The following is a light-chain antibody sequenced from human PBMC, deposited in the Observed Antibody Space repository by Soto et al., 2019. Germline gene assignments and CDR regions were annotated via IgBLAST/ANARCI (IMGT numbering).Light chain of an antibody. J-gene: IGKJ1*01. CDR2: AAY. V-gene: IGKV1-39*01. Sequence: DIQMTQSPSSLSASVGDRVTITCRASQSISSYLNWYQQKPGKAPKLLIYAAYSLQSGVPSRFSGSGSGTDFTLTISSLQPEDFATYYCQQSYSTPSTFGQGTQVDIK. CDR3: QQSYSTPST. CDR1: QSISSY.